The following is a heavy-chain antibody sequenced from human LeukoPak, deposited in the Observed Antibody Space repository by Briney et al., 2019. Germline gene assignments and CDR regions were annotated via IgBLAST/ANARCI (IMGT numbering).Heavy chain of an antibody. CDR2: VHYSGSA. D-gene: IGHD3-9*01. J-gene: IGHJ6*02. Sequence: PSETLSLTCSVSGGSVRRDISHRRWIRQPPGKGLEWIGYVHYSGSANYNPSLESRVTMSLDRSKNQFSLELTSVTAADTAVYYCARNFGWYATDVWGQGAAVTVSS. CDR1: GGSVRRDISH. V-gene: IGHV4-61*01. CDR3: ARNFGWYATDV.